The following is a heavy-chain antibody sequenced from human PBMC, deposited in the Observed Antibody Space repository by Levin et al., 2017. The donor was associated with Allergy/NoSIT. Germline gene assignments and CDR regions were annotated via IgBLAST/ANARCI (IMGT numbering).Heavy chain of an antibody. CDR1: GFTFSDHY. Sequence: GGSLRLSCVASGFTFSDHYMDWVRQAPGKGLEWVGRIRKKVNSYTTEYAASVKGSFTFSRDDSKNSLYLQMTGLETEDTAVYFCARDGRVGTATGWLDSWGQGALVTVSS. J-gene: IGHJ5*01. CDR3: ARDGRVGTATGWLDS. CDR2: IRKKVNSYTT. D-gene: IGHD1-26*01. V-gene: IGHV3-72*01.